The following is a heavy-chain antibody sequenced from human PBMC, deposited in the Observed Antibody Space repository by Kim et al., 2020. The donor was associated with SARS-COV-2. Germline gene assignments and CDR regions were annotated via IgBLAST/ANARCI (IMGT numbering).Heavy chain of an antibody. J-gene: IGHJ4*02. D-gene: IGHD3-16*01. Sequence: GESLKISCKGSGYSFSNYWISWVRQLPGKGLEWMGAIDPSDSYTKNSPSFQGRVTISVDRSISTAYLQWSSLKVSDTAMYYCARHVSSVEYYFDYWGQGALVTVSS. CDR3: ARHVSSVEYYFDY. V-gene: IGHV5-10-1*01. CDR1: GYSFSNYW. CDR2: IDPSDSYT.